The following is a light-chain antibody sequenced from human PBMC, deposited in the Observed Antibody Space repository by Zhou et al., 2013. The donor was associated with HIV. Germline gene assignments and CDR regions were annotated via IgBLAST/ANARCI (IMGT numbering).Light chain of an antibody. Sequence: EIVLTQSPATLSLFPGERATLSCRASLSVSNYLGWYQQKPGQAPRLLIYDASYRAGGIPDRFSGSGSGTDFTLTISRLEPEDFAVFYCQQYSRSPLTFGGGTKVEIK. CDR1: LSVSNY. CDR3: QQYSRSPLT. V-gene: IGKV3-20*01. CDR2: DAS. J-gene: IGKJ4*01.